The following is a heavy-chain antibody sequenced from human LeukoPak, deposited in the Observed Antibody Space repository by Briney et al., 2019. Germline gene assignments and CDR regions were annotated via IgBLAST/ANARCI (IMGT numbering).Heavy chain of an antibody. D-gene: IGHD2-8*01. CDR2: INHSGST. Sequence: SEALSLTCAVYGGSFSGYYWSWIRQPPGKGLEWNGEINHSGSTNYNASLKSRVTISVDTSKNQFSLKLSSVTAADTAVYYCARVGPRCTNGVCYTRGRYFQHWGQGTLVTVSS. CDR1: GGSFSGYY. CDR3: ARVGPRCTNGVCYTRGRYFQH. V-gene: IGHV4-34*01. J-gene: IGHJ1*01.